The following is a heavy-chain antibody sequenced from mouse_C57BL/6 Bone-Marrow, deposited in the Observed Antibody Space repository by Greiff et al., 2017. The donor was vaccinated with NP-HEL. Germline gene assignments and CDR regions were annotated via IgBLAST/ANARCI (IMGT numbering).Heavy chain of an antibody. J-gene: IGHJ3*01. CDR3: ASGSRWFAY. V-gene: IGHV2-6*01. Sequence: VKLVESGPGLVAPSQSLSITCTVSGFSLTSYGVDWVRQSPGKGLEWLGVIWGVGSTNYNSALKSRLSISKDNSKSQVFLKMNSLQTDDTAMYYCASGSRWFAYWGQGTLVTVSA. CDR2: IWGVGST. CDR1: GFSLTSYG. D-gene: IGHD1-1*01.